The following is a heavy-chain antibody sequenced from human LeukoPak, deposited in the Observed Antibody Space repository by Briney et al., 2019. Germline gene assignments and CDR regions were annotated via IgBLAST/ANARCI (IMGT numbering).Heavy chain of an antibody. D-gene: IGHD3-22*01. CDR1: GYSISSGYY. CDR3: ARDLNYYDSSGYYRPWYFDL. Sequence: SETLSLTCTVSGYSISSGYYWGWIRQPPGKGLEWIGSIYHSGSTYYNPSLKSRVTISVDTSKNQFSLKLSSVTAADTAVYYCARDLNYYDSSGYYRPWYFDLWGRGTLVTVSS. J-gene: IGHJ2*01. V-gene: IGHV4-38-2*02. CDR2: IYHSGST.